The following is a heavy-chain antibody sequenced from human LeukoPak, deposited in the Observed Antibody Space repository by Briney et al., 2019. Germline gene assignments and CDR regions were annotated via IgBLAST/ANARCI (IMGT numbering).Heavy chain of an antibody. CDR1: GYTFTIYG. CDR2: ISAYNGNT. J-gene: IGHJ5*02. V-gene: IGHV1-18*01. Sequence: ASVTVSCTASGYTFTIYGISWVRQAPGQGLEWMGWISAYNGNTNYAQKLQGRVTMTTDTSTSTAYMELRSLRSDDTAVYYCARDLCSSTSCYENWFDPWGQGTLVTVSS. CDR3: ARDLCSSTSCYENWFDP. D-gene: IGHD2-2*01.